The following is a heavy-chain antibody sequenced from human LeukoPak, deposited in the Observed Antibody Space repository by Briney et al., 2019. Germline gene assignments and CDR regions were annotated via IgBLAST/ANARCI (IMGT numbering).Heavy chain of an antibody. CDR1: GFYFRDHW. V-gene: IGHV3-7*03. CDR3: AKGHDNWGSFDY. CDR2: IKTDGSET. D-gene: IGHD7-27*01. Sequence: PGGSLRLSCAASGFYFRDHWMDWVRQAPGKGLEWVGHIKTDGSETYYLDSLKGRISISRDNTNNALYLQMNSLRVEDTAVYYCAKGHDNWGSFDYWGQGTLVTVSS. J-gene: IGHJ4*02.